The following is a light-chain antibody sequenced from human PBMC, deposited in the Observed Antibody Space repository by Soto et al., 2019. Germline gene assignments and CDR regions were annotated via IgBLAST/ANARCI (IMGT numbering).Light chain of an antibody. V-gene: IGKV1-5*01. CDR1: QSISTW. Sequence: DIQVTQSPSTLSASVGDRVTITCRASQSISTWLAWYQQKPGKAPKLLIYDAFSLESGVPSRFSGSGSGTEFTLTISSLQPDDFATYYCQQYTSYPWTFGQGTKVDIK. CDR3: QQYTSYPWT. J-gene: IGKJ1*01. CDR2: DAF.